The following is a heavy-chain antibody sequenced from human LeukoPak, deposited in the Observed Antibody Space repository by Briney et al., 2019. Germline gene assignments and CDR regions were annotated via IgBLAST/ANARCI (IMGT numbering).Heavy chain of an antibody. D-gene: IGHD3-10*01. CDR1: GFTFSSYS. V-gene: IGHV3-21*01. J-gene: IGHJ4*02. CDR3: ASTTTLLWFGETEGY. Sequence: GGSLRLSCAASGFTFSSYSMNWVRQAPGKGLEWVSSISSSSSYIYYADSVKGRFTISRDNAKNSLYLQMNSLRAEDTAVYYCASTTTLLWFGETEGYWGQGALVTVSS. CDR2: ISSSSSYI.